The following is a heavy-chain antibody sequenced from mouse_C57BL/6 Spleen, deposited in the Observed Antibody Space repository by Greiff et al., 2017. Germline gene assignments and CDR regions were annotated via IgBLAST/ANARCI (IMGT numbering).Heavy chain of an antibody. Sequence: EVQVVESGGGLVQPGGSMKLSCAASGFTFSDAWMDWVRQSPEKGLEWVAEIRNKANNHATYYAESVKGRFTISRDDSKSSVYLQMNSLRAEDTGIHYCTSANWDVGFAYWGQGTLVTVSA. CDR3: TSANWDVGFAY. J-gene: IGHJ3*01. CDR1: GFTFSDAW. V-gene: IGHV6-6*01. D-gene: IGHD4-1*01. CDR2: IRNKANNHAT.